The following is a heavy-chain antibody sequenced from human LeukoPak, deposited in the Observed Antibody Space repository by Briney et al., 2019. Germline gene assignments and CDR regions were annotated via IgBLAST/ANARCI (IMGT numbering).Heavy chain of an antibody. D-gene: IGHD2-8*02. CDR1: GFTFSSYG. CDR3: ARGGVHTGPMDY. CDR2: ISYDGSNK. V-gene: IGHV3-30*19. Sequence: GGSLRLSCAASGFTFSSYGMHWVRQAPGKGLEWVAVISYDGSNKYYADSVKGRFTISRDNSKNTLYLQMNSLRAEDTAVYYCARGGVHTGPMDYWGQGTLVTVSS. J-gene: IGHJ4*02.